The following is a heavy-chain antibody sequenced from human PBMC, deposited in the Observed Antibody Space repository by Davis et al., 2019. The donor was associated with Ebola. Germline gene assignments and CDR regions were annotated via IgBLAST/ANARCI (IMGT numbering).Heavy chain of an antibody. Sequence: MPSETLSLTCTVSGGSMNSVYWNWIRQSPGKGPEWIGDIYHSGNTNSNPSLKSRVTISIDTSKNQFSLKLNSVTAADTAVYYCARHGIAARQSSYYYYGMDVWGQGTTVTVSS. J-gene: IGHJ6*02. CDR1: GGSMNSVY. V-gene: IGHV4-59*01. CDR3: ARHGIAARQSSYYYYGMDV. CDR2: IYHSGNT. D-gene: IGHD6-6*01.